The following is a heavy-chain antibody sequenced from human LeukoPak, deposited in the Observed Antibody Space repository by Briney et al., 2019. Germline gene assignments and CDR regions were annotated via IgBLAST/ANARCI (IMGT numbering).Heavy chain of an antibody. CDR3: ARDKLVGDNGLWFDP. J-gene: IGHJ5*02. Sequence: ASVKVSCKASGYTFTGYYMHWVRQAPGQGLEWMGLINPTGGSTGYAQKFQGRVTMTRDMSTSTDYMELSSLRSEDTAIYYCARDKLVGDNGLWFDPWGQGTLVTVS. D-gene: IGHD2-8*01. CDR1: GYTFTGYY. V-gene: IGHV1-46*01. CDR2: INPTGGST.